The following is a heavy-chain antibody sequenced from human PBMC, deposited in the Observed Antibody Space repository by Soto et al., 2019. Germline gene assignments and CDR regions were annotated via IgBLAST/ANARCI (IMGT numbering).Heavy chain of an antibody. V-gene: IGHV3-30*18. D-gene: IGHD6-19*01. CDR2: ISYDGSNK. CDR1: GFTFSSYG. J-gene: IGHJ6*02. Sequence: QEQLVESGGGVVQPGRSLRLSCAASGFTFSSYGMHWVRQAPGKGLEWVAVISYDGSNKYYADSVKGRFTISRDNSKNTLYLQMNSLRAEDTAVYYCAKDGSSGWYYYYGMDVWGQGTTVTVSS. CDR3: AKDGSSGWYYYYGMDV.